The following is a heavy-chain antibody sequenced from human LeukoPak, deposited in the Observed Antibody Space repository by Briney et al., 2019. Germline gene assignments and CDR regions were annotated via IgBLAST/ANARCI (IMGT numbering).Heavy chain of an antibody. Sequence: GGSLRLSCAASGFTVSSNYMSWVRQAPGKGLEWVSVIYSGGSTYYADSVKGRFTISRDNSKNTLYLQMNSLRAEDTAVYYCARGGGYCSSTSCYQDWFDPWGQGTLVTVSS. J-gene: IGHJ5*02. V-gene: IGHV3-66*01. D-gene: IGHD2-2*01. CDR1: GFTVSSNY. CDR2: IYSGGST. CDR3: ARGGGYCSSTSCYQDWFDP.